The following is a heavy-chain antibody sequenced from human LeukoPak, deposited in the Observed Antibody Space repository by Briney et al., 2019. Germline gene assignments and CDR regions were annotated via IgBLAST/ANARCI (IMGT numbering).Heavy chain of an antibody. J-gene: IGHJ3*02. V-gene: IGHV4-34*01. Sequence: SETLSLTCAVYGGSFSGYYWSWIRQPPGKGLEWIGEINHSGSTNYNPSLKTRVTISVDTSKNQFSLNMISVTAADTAVYYCARHEFGSSSAAFDTWGQGTMVIVSS. CDR3: ARHEFGSSSAAFDT. D-gene: IGHD6-6*01. CDR2: INHSGST. CDR1: GGSFSGYY.